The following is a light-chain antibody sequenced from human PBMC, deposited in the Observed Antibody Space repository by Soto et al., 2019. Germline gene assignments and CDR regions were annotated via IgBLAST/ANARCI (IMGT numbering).Light chain of an antibody. Sequence: EIVLTQSPGTLSFSPGKRATLSCRASQSLNNNFLAWYQQKPGQAPRLLIYGASTRATGIPDRFSGRGSGTDFTLTISRLEPGDFAMYYCQQYDNIPRTFGQGTKVEVK. CDR2: GAS. CDR1: QSLNNNF. J-gene: IGKJ1*01. CDR3: QQYDNIPRT. V-gene: IGKV3-20*01.